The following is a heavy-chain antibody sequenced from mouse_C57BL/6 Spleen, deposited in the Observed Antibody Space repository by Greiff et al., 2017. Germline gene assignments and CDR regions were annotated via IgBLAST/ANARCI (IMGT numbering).Heavy chain of an antibody. Sequence: VKVVESGPGLVAPSQSLSITCTVSGFSLTSYGVDWVRQSPGKGLEWLGVIWGVGSTNYNSALKSRLSISKDNSKSQVFLKMNSLQTDDTAMYYCASALDSSGFAYWGQGTLVTVSA. V-gene: IGHV2-6*01. D-gene: IGHD3-2*02. CDR3: ASALDSSGFAY. CDR2: IWGVGST. CDR1: GFSLTSYG. J-gene: IGHJ3*01.